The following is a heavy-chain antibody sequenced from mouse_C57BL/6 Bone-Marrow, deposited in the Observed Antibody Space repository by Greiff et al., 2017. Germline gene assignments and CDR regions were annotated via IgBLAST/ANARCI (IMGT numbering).Heavy chain of an antibody. V-gene: IGHV1-66*01. CDR1: GYSFTSYY. J-gene: IGHJ3*01. D-gene: IGHD2-1*01. Sequence: VKLMESGPELVKPGASVKISCKASGYSFTSYYIHWVKQRPGQGLEWIGWIYPGSGNTKYNEKFKGKATLTADTSSSTAYMQLSSLTSEDSAVYYCARPLYYGNLFAYWGQGTLVTVSA. CDR2: IYPGSGNT. CDR3: ARPLYYGNLFAY.